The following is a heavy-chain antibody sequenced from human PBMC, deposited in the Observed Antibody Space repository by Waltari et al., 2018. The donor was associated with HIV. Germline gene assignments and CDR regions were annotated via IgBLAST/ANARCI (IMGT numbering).Heavy chain of an antibody. CDR2: IYIGGST. D-gene: IGHD1-26*01. J-gene: IGHJ5*02. Sequence: EVQLVESGGGLVQPGGSLRLSCAASGLTVSSNYMSWVRQAPGKGLEWVSVIYIGGSTYYADSVKGRFTISRDNSKNTLYLQMNSLRAEDTAVYYCATSPLGVWGNWFDPWGQGTLVTVSS. CDR3: ATSPLGVWGNWFDP. CDR1: GLTVSSNY. V-gene: IGHV3-66*01.